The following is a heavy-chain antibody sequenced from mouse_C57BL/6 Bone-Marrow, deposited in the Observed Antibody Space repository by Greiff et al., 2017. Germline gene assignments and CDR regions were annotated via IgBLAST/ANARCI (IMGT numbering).Heavy chain of an antibody. V-gene: IGHV1-63*01. J-gene: IGHJ4*01. Sequence: VMLVESGAELVRPGTSVKTSCKASGYTFTNYWIGWAKQRPGHGLEWIGDIYPGGGYTNYNEKFKGKATLTADKSSSTAYMQFSSLTSEDSAIYYCARLGVWYAMDYWGQGTSVTVSS. CDR2: IYPGGGYT. CDR3: ARLGVWYAMDY. CDR1: GYTFTNYW.